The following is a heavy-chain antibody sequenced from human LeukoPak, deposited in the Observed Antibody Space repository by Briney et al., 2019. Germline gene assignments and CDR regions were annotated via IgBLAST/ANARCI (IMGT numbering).Heavy chain of an antibody. Sequence: PSETLSLTCAVYGGSFSGYYWSWIRQPPGKGLEWIGEINHSGSTNYNPSLKSRVTISVDTSKNQFSLKLSSVTAADTAVYYCARHEDSSGYYFVFDYWGQGTLVTVSS. D-gene: IGHD3-22*01. CDR1: GGSFSGYY. CDR2: INHSGST. V-gene: IGHV4-34*01. J-gene: IGHJ4*02. CDR3: ARHEDSSGYYFVFDY.